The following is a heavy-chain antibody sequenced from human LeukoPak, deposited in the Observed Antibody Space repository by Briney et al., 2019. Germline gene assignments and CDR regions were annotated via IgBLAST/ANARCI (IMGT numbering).Heavy chain of an antibody. CDR2: INGIGGST. D-gene: IGHD2-15*01. CDR1: GFTFSTYA. J-gene: IGHJ3*02. Sequence: PGGSLRLSCAASGFTFSTYAMSWVRQAPGKGLEWVSAINGIGGSTYYADSVKGRFTISRDDSKNTLYLQMNSLRAEDTAVYYCARGRLEKAVAATRVPASAFDIWGQGTMVTVSS. V-gene: IGHV3-23*01. CDR3: ARGRLEKAVAATRVPASAFDI.